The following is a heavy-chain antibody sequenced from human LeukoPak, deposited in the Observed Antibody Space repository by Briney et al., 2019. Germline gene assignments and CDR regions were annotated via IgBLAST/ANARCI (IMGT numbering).Heavy chain of an antibody. CDR2: INHSGST. J-gene: IGHJ4*02. CDR3: ASGYIVANNLHPFDY. CDR1: GGSISSGNW. D-gene: IGHD5-12*01. V-gene: IGHV4-4*02. Sequence: SETLSLTCAVSGGSISSGNWWSWIRQPPGKGLEWIGEINHSGSTNYNPFLKSRVTISVDTSKNQFSLKLSSVTAADTAVYYCASGYIVANNLHPFDYWGQGTLVTVSS.